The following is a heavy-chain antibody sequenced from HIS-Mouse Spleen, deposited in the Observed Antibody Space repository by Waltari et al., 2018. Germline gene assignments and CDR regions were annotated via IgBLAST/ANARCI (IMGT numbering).Heavy chain of an antibody. V-gene: IGHV4-34*01. J-gene: IGHJ3*02. CDR3: ARGLTGTLNAFDI. CDR2: INHSGST. CDR1: GGSFSGYY. Sequence: QVQLQQWGAGLLKPSETLSLTCAVYGGSFSGYYWSWIRQPPGKGLEWIGEINHSGSTNDNPALKNRVTISVDTSKNQFSLKLSSVTAADTAVYYCARGLTGTLNAFDIWGQGTMVTVSS. D-gene: IGHD1-7*01.